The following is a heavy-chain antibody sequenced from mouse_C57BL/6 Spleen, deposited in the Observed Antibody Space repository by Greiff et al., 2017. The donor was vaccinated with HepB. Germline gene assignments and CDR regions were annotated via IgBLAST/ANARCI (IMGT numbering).Heavy chain of an antibody. CDR2: IYPGSGST. CDR3: ARTLHVRAMDY. Sequence: QVQLQQPGAELVKPGASVKMSCKASGYTFTSYWITWVKQSPGQGLEWIGDIYPGSGSTNYNEKFKSKATLTVDTSSSTAYMQLSSLTSEDSAVYYCARTLHVRAMDYWGQGTSVTVSS. J-gene: IGHJ4*01. CDR1: GYTFTSYW. V-gene: IGHV1-55*01.